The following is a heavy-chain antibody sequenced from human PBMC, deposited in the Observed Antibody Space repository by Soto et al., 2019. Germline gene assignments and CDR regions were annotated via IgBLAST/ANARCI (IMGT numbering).Heavy chain of an antibody. CDR2: ISDSGGST. V-gene: IGHV3-23*01. CDR1: GFTFSSFG. J-gene: IGHJ4*02. D-gene: IGHD4-4*01. Sequence: EVQLLESGGGLVQPGGSLRLSCAASGFTFSSFGMNWVRQAPGKGLEWVSLISDSGGSTYHADSVKGRFTISRDNSKNTLYLQMNSLRAEDTAVYYCAKAAPITTLYNFDFWGQGTLVTVSS. CDR3: AKAAPITTLYNFDF.